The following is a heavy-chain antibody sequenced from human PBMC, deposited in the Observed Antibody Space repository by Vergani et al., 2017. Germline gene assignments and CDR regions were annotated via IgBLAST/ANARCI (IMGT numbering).Heavy chain of an antibody. D-gene: IGHD1-26*01. Sequence: QVQLVESGGGVVQPGRSLRLSCAASGFTFSSYGMHWVRQAPGKGLEWVAVISYDGSNKYYADSVKGRFTISRDNSKNTLYLQMNSLRAEDTAVYYCAKDRGIVGAQDYWGQGTLVTVSS. CDR2: ISYDGSNK. CDR3: AKDRGIVGAQDY. J-gene: IGHJ4*02. V-gene: IGHV3-30*18. CDR1: GFTFSSYG.